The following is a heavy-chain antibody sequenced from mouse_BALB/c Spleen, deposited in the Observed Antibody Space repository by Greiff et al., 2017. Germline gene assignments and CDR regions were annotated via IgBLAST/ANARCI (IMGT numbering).Heavy chain of an antibody. CDR3: ARGGMVTKGEAMDY. Sequence: QVQLQESGPGLVAPSQSLSISCTVSGFSLTSYGVHWVRQPPGKGLEWLGVICAGGGTNYNSALMSRLSTSKDNSKNQVFLKTNSLQTDETAMYYWARGGMVTKGEAMDYWGQGTSVTVSS. D-gene: IGHD2-2*01. J-gene: IGHJ4*01. V-gene: IGHV2-9*02. CDR1: GFSLTSYG. CDR2: ICAGGGT.